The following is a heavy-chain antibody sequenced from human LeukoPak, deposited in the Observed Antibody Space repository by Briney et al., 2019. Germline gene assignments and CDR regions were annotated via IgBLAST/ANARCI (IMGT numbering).Heavy chain of an antibody. CDR3: ARVNSRYSSGSYVPSDY. J-gene: IGHJ4*02. Sequence: SQTLSLTCAISGDIVSSNGAAWNWIRQSPTRGLEWLGRTMYRSKWYNDYAESVKSRIIINPDTSKNQFSLQLNSVTPEDTAVYYCARVNSRYSSGSYVPSDYWGQGTLVTVSS. D-gene: IGHD6-19*01. CDR1: GDIVSSNGAA. V-gene: IGHV6-1*01. CDR2: TMYRSKWYN.